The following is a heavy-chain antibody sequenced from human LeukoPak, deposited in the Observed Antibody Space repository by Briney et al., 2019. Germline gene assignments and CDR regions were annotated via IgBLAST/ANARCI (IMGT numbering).Heavy chain of an antibody. CDR1: GYTFTSYD. CDR2: MNPNSGNT. V-gene: IGHV1-8*01. D-gene: IGHD3-22*01. J-gene: IGHJ4*02. CDR3: ARGVYYYDSSGYSSDFDY. Sequence: GASVKVSCKASGYTFTSYDINWVRQATGQGLEWMGWMNPNSGNTGYAQKFQGRVTMTRNTSISTAYMELSSLRSEDTAAYYCARGVYYYDSSGYSSDFDYWGQGTLVTVSS.